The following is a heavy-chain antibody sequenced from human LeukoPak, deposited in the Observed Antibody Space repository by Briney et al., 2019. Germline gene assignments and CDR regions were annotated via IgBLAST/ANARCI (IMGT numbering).Heavy chain of an antibody. J-gene: IGHJ5*02. CDR1: DASISSASYY. Sequence: PSETLSLTCTVSDASISSASYYWGWIRQPPGKGLEWIGSIYYSGSTYYNPPLKSRATMSVDTSKNQFSLKVRSVTAADTAVYYCARVWVTCWFDPWGQGTLVTVSS. CDR3: ARVWVTCWFDP. CDR2: IYYSGST. V-gene: IGHV4-39*07. D-gene: IGHD5-18*01.